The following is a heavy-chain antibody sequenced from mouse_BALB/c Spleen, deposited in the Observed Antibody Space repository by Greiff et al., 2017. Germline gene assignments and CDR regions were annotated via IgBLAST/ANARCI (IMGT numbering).Heavy chain of an antibody. CDR2: IDPFNGGT. CDR1: GYSFTSYY. D-gene: IGHD1-1*01. V-gene: IGHV1S135*01. J-gene: IGHJ4*01. Sequence: VQLQQSGPELMKPGASVKISCKASGYSFTSYYMHWVKQSHGKSLEWIGYIDPFNGGTSYNQKFKGKATLTVDKSSSTAYMHLSSLTSEDSAVYYCARSTVVETMDYWGQGTSVTVSS. CDR3: ARSTVVETMDY.